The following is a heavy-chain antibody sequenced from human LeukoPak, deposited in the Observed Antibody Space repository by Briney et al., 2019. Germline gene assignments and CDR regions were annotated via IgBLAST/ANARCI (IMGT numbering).Heavy chain of an antibody. Sequence: PGGSLRLSCAASGFTFGSYNMNWVRQAPGKGLEWVSYISSSTSTIYYADSVKGRFTISRDNAKNSLYLQMNSLRDEDTAVYYCARGLGYYGSGSYYYFDYWGQGTLVTVSS. CDR2: ISSSTSTI. CDR1: GFTFGSYN. V-gene: IGHV3-48*02. J-gene: IGHJ4*02. CDR3: ARGLGYYGSGSYYYFDY. D-gene: IGHD3-10*01.